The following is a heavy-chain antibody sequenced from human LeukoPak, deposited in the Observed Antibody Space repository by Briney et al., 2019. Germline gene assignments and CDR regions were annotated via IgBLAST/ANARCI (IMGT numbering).Heavy chain of an antibody. V-gene: IGHV1-18*01. CDR1: GYTFTSYG. D-gene: IGHD3-16*01. CDR2: ISAYNGNT. Sequence: ASVKVSCKASGYTFTSYGISWVRQAPGQGLEWMGWISAYNGNTHYAQKLQGRVTMTTDTSTSTAYMELRSLRSDDTAMYYCARSSHRLYDYVWGSYESKDYWGQGTLVTVSS. CDR3: ARSSHRLYDYVWGSYESKDY. J-gene: IGHJ4*02.